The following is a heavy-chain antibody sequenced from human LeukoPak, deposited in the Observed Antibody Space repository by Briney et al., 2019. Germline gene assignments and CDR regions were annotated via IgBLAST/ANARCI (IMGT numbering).Heavy chain of an antibody. J-gene: IGHJ3*02. CDR2: VIPIFDTT. D-gene: IGHD6-19*01. CDR1: GGTFSNYA. V-gene: IGHV1-69*13. CDR3: ASQGPSDSSGWYGGPFDI. Sequence: ASVKVSCKASGGTFSNYAISWVRQAPGQGLEWVGGVIPIFDTTNYAQKFQGRVTITADESTRTAYMELSSLRSEDTAVYYCASQGPSDSSGWYGGPFDIWGQGTMVTVSS.